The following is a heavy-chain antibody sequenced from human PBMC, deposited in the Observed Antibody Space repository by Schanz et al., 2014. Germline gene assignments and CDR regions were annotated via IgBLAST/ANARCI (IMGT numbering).Heavy chain of an antibody. Sequence: EVQLVESGGCLVQPWGSLRLSCAASGFTFSNYDMHWVRQAIGKGLEWVSGIGPASDPYYAGSVKGRFTISRDSSKNTLFLQMNSLRPEDTALYFCARDEGRDGYNLAFDVWGQGTLVTVSS. CDR1: GFTFSNYD. V-gene: IGHV3-13*05. J-gene: IGHJ3*01. CDR2: IGPASDP. D-gene: IGHD5-12*01. CDR3: ARDEGRDGYNLAFDV.